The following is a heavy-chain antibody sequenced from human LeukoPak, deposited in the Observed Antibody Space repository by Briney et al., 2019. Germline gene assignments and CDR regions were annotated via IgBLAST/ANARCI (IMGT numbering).Heavy chain of an antibody. J-gene: IGHJ4*02. D-gene: IGHD6-19*01. V-gene: IGHV3-30*02. CDR3: AKIASGWSLSDY. CDR1: GFVFSNYG. Sequence: GGSLRLSCAASGFVFSNYGMHWGRQAPGKGLEWVAFIHYDGSNKYYADSVKGRFTISRDNSKNTLYLQMNSLRIEDTGVYYCAKIASGWSLSDYWGQGTLVTVSS. CDR2: IHYDGSNK.